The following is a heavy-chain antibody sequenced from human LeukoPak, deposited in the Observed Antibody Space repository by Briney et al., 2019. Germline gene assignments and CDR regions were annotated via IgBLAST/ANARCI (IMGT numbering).Heavy chain of an antibody. V-gene: IGHV3-23*01. CDR3: AKDFSTRNLKGSAFDI. CDR1: GFTFSSYA. CDR2: ISGSGGST. J-gene: IGHJ3*02. D-gene: IGHD1-7*01. Sequence: GGSLRLSCAASGFTFSSYAMSWVRQAPGEGLEWVSAISGSGGSTYYADSVKGRFTISRDNSKNTLYLQMNSLRAEDTAVYYCAKDFSTRNLKGSAFDIWGQGTMVTVSS.